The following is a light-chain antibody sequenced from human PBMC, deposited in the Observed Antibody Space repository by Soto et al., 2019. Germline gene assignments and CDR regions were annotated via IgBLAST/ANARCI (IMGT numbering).Light chain of an antibody. CDR1: GSDVGRYDY. CDR3: SSFTDSRVYV. CDR2: VVS. V-gene: IGLV2-14*01. J-gene: IGLJ1*01. Sequence: QSVLTQPASVSGSPGQSITISCTGTGSDVGRYDYVSWYQHHPGKAPKLIIYVVSDRPSGVSNRFSGSKSGNTASLTISGLQAEDEADYYCSSFTDSRVYVFGSGTKVTVL.